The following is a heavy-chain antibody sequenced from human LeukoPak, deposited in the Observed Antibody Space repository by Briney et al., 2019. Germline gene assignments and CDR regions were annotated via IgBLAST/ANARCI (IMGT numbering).Heavy chain of an antibody. CDR2: IIPIFGTA. Sequence: SVKVSCKASGGTFSSYAISWVRQAPGQGLEWMGGIIPIFGTANYAQKFQGRVTITADESTSTAYMELSSLRSEDTAVYYCTLRYYDSSGYYYPFDYWGQGTLVTVSS. V-gene: IGHV1-69*13. J-gene: IGHJ4*02. D-gene: IGHD3-22*01. CDR3: TLRYYDSSGYYYPFDY. CDR1: GGTFSSYA.